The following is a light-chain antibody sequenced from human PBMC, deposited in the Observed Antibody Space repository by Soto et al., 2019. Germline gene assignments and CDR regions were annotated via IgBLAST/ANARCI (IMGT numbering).Light chain of an antibody. Sequence: DIQMTQSPSSLSASVGDGVTITCRASQDISNFLAWFQQKPGKAPKSLISAASSLQSGVPSKFSGSGSGTDFTLTINSLQPDDSATYYCQQYMRYPVTFGQGTRLEIK. CDR2: AAS. CDR3: QQYMRYPVT. J-gene: IGKJ5*01. V-gene: IGKV1-16*02. CDR1: QDISNF.